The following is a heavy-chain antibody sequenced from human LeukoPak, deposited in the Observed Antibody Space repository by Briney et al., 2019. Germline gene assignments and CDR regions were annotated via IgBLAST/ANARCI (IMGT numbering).Heavy chain of an antibody. J-gene: IGHJ5*02. CDR2: LYRSGST. D-gene: IGHD5-12*01. V-gene: IGHV4-38-2*02. CDR3: ARGSVPTKYSGYDYFGSGWFDP. Sequence: SETLSLTCTVSGYSISSGYHWGWIRQPPGKGLEWIGHLYRSGSTYYNPSLKSRVTMSLDTSKNQFFLDLTSVTAADTAVFYCARGSVPTKYSGYDYFGSGWFDPWGQGTLVTVSS. CDR1: GYSISSGYH.